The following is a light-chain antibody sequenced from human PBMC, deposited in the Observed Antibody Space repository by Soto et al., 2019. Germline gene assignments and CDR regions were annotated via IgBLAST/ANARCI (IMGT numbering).Light chain of an antibody. J-gene: IGKJ3*01. CDR2: DAS. V-gene: IGKV3-11*01. CDR3: QQRSNWPLFT. CDR1: QSVSSY. Sequence: EIVLTQSPATLSLSPGERATLSCRASQSVSSYLAWYQQKPGQPPRLLIYDASTRATGIPARFSGSGSGTDFTLTISSLEPEDFAVYYCQQRSNWPLFTFGPGTKVDIK.